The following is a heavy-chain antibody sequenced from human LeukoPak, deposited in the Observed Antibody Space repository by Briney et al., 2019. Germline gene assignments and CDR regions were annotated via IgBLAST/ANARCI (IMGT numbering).Heavy chain of an antibody. V-gene: IGHV1-2*02. J-gene: IGHJ4*02. D-gene: IGHD2-2*01. Sequence: ASVKVSCKASGYTFTGCYMHWVRQAPGQGLEWMGWINPNSGGTNYAQKFQGRVTMTRDTSISTAYMELSRLRSDDTAVYYCARDSDYCSSTSCYCDYWGQGTLVTVSS. CDR1: GYTFTGCY. CDR3: ARDSDYCSSTSCYCDY. CDR2: INPNSGGT.